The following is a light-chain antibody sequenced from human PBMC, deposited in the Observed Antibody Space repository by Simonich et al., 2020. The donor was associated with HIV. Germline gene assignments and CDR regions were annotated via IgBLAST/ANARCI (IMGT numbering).Light chain of an antibody. CDR2: EDN. V-gene: IGLV6-57*01. Sequence: NFMLTQPHSVSESPGKTVTISCTRSSGSIASNYVQWYQQRPGSSPTTVIYEDNQRPSGVPDRFSGSIDSSSNSASLTISGLETEDEADYYCQSYDSSKNQGVFGGGTKLTVL. CDR1: SGSIASNY. CDR3: QSYDSSKNQGV. J-gene: IGLJ2*01.